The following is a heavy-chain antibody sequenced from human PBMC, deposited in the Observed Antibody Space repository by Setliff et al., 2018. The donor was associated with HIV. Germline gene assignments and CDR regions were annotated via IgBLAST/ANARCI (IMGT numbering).Heavy chain of an antibody. D-gene: IGHD2-15*01. Sequence: SVKVSCKASGGTFSSYAISWVRQAPGQGLEWMGGIIPIFGTANYAQKFQGRVTITADESTSTAYMELSSLRSEDTAVYYCAACREGYCNGDNCYSGNANWGQGTLVTVSS. V-gene: IGHV1-69*13. CDR2: IIPIFGTA. J-gene: IGHJ4*02. CDR3: AACREGYCNGDNCYSGNAN. CDR1: GGTFSSYA.